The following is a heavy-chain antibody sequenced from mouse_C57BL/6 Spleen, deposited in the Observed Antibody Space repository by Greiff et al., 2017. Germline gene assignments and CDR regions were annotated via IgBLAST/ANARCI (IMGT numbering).Heavy chain of an antibody. Sequence: VKLVESGPGLVQPSQSLSITCTVSGFSLTSYGVHWVRQSPGKGLEWLGVIWSGGSTDYNAAFISRLSISKDNSKSQVFFKMNSLQADDTAIYYCARRGGNYLAWFAYWGQGTLVTVSA. CDR3: ARRGGNYLAWFAY. CDR1: GFSLTSYG. J-gene: IGHJ3*01. D-gene: IGHD2-1*01. V-gene: IGHV2-2*01. CDR2: IWSGGST.